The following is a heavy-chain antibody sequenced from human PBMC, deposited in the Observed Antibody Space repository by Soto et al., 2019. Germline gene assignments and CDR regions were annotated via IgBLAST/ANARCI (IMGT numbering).Heavy chain of an antibody. J-gene: IGHJ4*02. CDR3: AGGPQIKWELDY. Sequence: GGSLRLSCAASGFTFSSYGMHWVRQAPGKGLEWVAVIWYDGSNKYYADSVKGRFTISRDNSKNTLYLQMNSLRAEDTAVYYCAGGPQIKWELDYWGQGTQVTVSS. CDR1: GFTFSSYG. CDR2: IWYDGSNK. D-gene: IGHD1-26*01. V-gene: IGHV3-33*01.